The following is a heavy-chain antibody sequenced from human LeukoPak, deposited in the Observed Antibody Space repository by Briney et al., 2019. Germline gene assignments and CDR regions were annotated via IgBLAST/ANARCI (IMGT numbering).Heavy chain of an antibody. J-gene: IGHJ3*02. Sequence: GGSLRLSCAASGFTVSSNYMTWVRQAPGKGLEWVSVIYNDGATYYADSVKGRFTISRDNSKNTLYLQMNSLRAEDTALYYCAKDMAAAGTSAFDIWGQGTMVTVSS. CDR3: AKDMAAAGTSAFDI. V-gene: IGHV3-53*05. CDR1: GFTVSSNY. D-gene: IGHD6-13*01. CDR2: IYNDGAT.